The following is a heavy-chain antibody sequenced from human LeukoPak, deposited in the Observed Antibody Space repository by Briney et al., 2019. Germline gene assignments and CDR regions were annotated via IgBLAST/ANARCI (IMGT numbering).Heavy chain of an antibody. D-gene: IGHD3-22*01. CDR3: ARDSAPYYYDSSGYYQDY. V-gene: IGHV3-33*01. CDR2: IWYDGSNK. Sequence: GGSLRLSCAASGFTFSSYGMHWVRQAPGKGLEWVAVIWYDGSNKYYADSVKGRFTISRDNSKKTLYLQMNSLRAEDTAVYYCARDSAPYYYDSSGYYQDYWGQGTLVTVSS. J-gene: IGHJ4*02. CDR1: GFTFSSYG.